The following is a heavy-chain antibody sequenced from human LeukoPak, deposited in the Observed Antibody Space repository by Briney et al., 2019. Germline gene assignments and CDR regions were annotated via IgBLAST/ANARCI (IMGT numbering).Heavy chain of an antibody. Sequence: GGSLRLSCAASGFTFSSYWMSWVRQAPGKGLEWVANINQDGSEKYYVDSMKGRFTISRDNAKNSPYLQMNSLRAEDTAVYYCARGYGSGNYYFDYWGQGTLVSVSS. CDR3: ARGYGSGNYYFDY. D-gene: IGHD3-10*01. J-gene: IGHJ4*02. V-gene: IGHV3-7*04. CDR2: INQDGSEK. CDR1: GFTFSSYW.